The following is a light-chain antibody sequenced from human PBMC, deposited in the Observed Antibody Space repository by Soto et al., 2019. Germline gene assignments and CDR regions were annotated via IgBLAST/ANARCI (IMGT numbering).Light chain of an antibody. J-gene: IGKJ1*01. CDR2: KAS. CDR3: QQYNSYSWT. V-gene: IGKV1-5*03. CDR1: QSISSW. Sequence: DIQMTQSPSTLSASVGDRVTITCRASQSISSWLAWYQQKPGEAPKLLIYKASSLESGVPSRFSGGGSGTEFTLTISSLQPDDFATYYCQQYNSYSWTFGQGTKVDI.